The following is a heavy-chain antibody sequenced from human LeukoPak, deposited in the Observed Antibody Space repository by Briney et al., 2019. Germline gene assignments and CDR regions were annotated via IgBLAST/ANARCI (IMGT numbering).Heavy chain of an antibody. CDR1: GVIVRSNY. Sequence: GGSLRLSCVGSGVIVRSNYMTWVRQAPGKGLEWVSILYHGGSTYYADSVKGRFSISRDTSKNTLYLQMNSLRVEDTAVYYCATRRFGELTYWGQGTLVTVPS. CDR2: LYHGGST. CDR3: ATRRFGELTY. D-gene: IGHD3-10*01. V-gene: IGHV3-66*01. J-gene: IGHJ4*02.